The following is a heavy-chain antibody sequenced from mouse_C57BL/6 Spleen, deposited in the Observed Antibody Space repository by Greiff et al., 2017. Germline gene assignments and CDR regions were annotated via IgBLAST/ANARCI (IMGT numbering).Heavy chain of an antibody. V-gene: IGHV5-17*01. CDR3: ARPYGSSLPWFAY. J-gene: IGHJ3*01. D-gene: IGHD1-1*01. CDR2: ISSGSSTI. Sequence: EVKLMESGGGLVKPGGSLTLSCAASGFTFSDYGMHWVRQAPEKGLEWVAYISSGSSTIYYADTVKGRFTISRDNAKNTLFLQMTSLRSEDTAMYYCARPYGSSLPWFAYWGQGTLVTVSA. CDR1: GFTFSDYG.